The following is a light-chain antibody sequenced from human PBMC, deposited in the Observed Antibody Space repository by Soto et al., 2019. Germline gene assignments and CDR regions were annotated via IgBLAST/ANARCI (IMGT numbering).Light chain of an antibody. Sequence: EIVLTQSPATLSLSPGERATLSCRASQSVSSYLAWYQQKPGQAPRLLIYDASNRATGIPARFSGSGSGKAFTRTISSLEPEDFAVYYCQQRSNWPPLYTFGQGTKLEIK. CDR2: DAS. J-gene: IGKJ2*01. CDR1: QSVSSY. V-gene: IGKV3-11*01. CDR3: QQRSNWPPLYT.